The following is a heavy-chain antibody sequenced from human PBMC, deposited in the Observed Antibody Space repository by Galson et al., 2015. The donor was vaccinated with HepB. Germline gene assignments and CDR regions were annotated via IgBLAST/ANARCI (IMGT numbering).Heavy chain of an antibody. D-gene: IGHD3-22*01. CDR2: ISSSSTI. V-gene: IGHV3-48*01. Sequence: SLRLSCAASGFTFSSYSMNWVRQAPGKGLEWVPYISSSSTIYYADSVKGRFTISRDNAKNSLYLQMNSLRAEDTAVYYCARPYSSGYLDAFDIWGQGTMVTVSS. CDR1: GFTFSSYS. CDR3: ARPYSSGYLDAFDI. J-gene: IGHJ3*02.